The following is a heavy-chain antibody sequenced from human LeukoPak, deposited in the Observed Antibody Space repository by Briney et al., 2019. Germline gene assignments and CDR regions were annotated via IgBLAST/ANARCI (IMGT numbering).Heavy chain of an antibody. V-gene: IGHV1-2*02. D-gene: IGHD3-10*01. J-gene: IGHJ4*02. CDR2: INPSSGGT. CDR3: ARGKYGSGSSRQSY. CDR1: GYTFTGYY. Sequence: ASVKVSCKASGYTFTGYYMHWVRQAPGQGLEWMGWINPSSGGTNYAQKFQGRVTMTRDTSISTAYMELSRLRSDDTAVYYCARGKYGSGSSRQSYWGQGTLVTVSS.